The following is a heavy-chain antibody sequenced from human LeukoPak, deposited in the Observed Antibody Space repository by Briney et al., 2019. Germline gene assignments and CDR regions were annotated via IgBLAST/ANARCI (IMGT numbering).Heavy chain of an antibody. D-gene: IGHD5-18*01. CDR1: GFTFSSYA. Sequence: GGSLRLSCAASGFTFSSYAMHWVRQAPGKGLEWVAVISYDGSNKYYADSVKGRFTISGDNSKNTLYLQMNSLRAEDTAVYYCARDAIRAAMVTANWFDPWGQGTLVTVSS. J-gene: IGHJ5*02. CDR2: ISYDGSNK. CDR3: ARDAIRAAMVTANWFDP. V-gene: IGHV3-30*04.